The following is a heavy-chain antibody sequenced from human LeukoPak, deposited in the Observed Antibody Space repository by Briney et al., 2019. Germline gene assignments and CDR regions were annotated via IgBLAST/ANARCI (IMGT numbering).Heavy chain of an antibody. Sequence: SETLSLTCAVYGGSFSGYYWSWIRQPPGKGLEWIGEINHSGSTNYNPSLKSRVAISVDTSKNQFSLKLSSVTAADTAVYYCARGPGSSSDYWGQGTLVTVSS. CDR3: ARGPGSSSDY. V-gene: IGHV4-34*01. J-gene: IGHJ4*02. CDR1: GGSFSGYY. CDR2: INHSGST. D-gene: IGHD6-6*01.